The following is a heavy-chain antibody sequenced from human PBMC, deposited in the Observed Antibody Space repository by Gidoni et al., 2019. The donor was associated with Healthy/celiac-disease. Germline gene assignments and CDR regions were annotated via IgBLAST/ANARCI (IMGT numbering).Heavy chain of an antibody. Sequence: QVQLQQWGAGLLKPSETLSLTCAVYGGSFSGYYWSWIRQPPGKGLGWIGEINHSGSTNYNPSLKSRVTISVDTSKNQFSLKLSSVTAADTAVYYCARARQDYYDSSGTKYYFDYWGQGTLVTVSS. CDR3: ARARQDYYDSSGTKYYFDY. J-gene: IGHJ4*02. CDR1: GGSFSGYY. V-gene: IGHV4-34*01. D-gene: IGHD3-22*01. CDR2: INHSGST.